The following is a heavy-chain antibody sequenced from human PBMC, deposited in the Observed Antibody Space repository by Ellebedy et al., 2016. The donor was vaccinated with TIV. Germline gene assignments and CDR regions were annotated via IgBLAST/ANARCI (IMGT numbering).Heavy chain of an antibody. CDR3: AKGSSSGFNYDRVGFQY. V-gene: IGHV3-23*01. J-gene: IGHJ4*02. D-gene: IGHD3-22*01. Sequence: GESLKISCAASGFTFGSFAMHWVRQAPGKGLEWLSVISGDGANTYSAASVKGRFTITRDNFKNTLFLQVNRLRAEDTAVYYCAKGSSSGFNYDRVGFQYWGQGTLVTVSS. CDR2: ISGDGANT. CDR1: GFTFGSFA.